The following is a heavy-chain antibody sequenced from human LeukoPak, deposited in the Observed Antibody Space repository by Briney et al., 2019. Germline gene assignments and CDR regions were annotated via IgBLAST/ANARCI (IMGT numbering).Heavy chain of an antibody. Sequence: GGSLRLSCAASGFTFSSYAMSWVRQAPGKGLEWVSAVSGSGTSTYYTDSVKGRFTISRDNSKNTLYLQMNSLRAEDTAVYYCAKDHYGGGVGATFLDYWGQGTLVTVSS. V-gene: IGHV3-23*01. CDR3: AKDHYGGGVGATFLDY. D-gene: IGHD1-26*01. CDR1: GFTFSSYA. CDR2: VSGSGTST. J-gene: IGHJ4*02.